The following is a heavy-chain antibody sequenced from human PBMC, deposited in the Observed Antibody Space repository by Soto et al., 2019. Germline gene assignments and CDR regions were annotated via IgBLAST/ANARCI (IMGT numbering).Heavy chain of an antibody. CDR3: SRVGCSNSKCYTRGMDV. D-gene: IGHD2-2*01. V-gene: IGHV4-4*07. CDR2: IYSDGTS. J-gene: IGHJ6*02. CDR1: GGSISGYY. Sequence: SETLSLTCTVSGGSISGYYWSWVRQPAGKGLEWVGRIYSDGTSNYSPSLKSRVTMSLDTSKDQFSLHLNSVTAADTAVYYCSRVGCSNSKCYTRGMDVWGQGTTVTVSS.